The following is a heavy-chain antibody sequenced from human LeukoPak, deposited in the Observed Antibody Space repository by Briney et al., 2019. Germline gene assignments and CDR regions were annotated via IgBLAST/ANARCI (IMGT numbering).Heavy chain of an antibody. Sequence: GASVKVSCKASGYTFTSYDINWVRQATGQGLEWMGWISAYNGNTKYAQKVQGRVTMTTDTSTSTAYMEMRSLRSDDTAVYYCARDYDPDMYYYDSSGYSGNAFDIWGQGTMVTVSS. J-gene: IGHJ3*02. CDR2: ISAYNGNT. CDR3: ARDYDPDMYYYDSSGYSGNAFDI. V-gene: IGHV1-18*01. CDR1: GYTFTSYD. D-gene: IGHD3-22*01.